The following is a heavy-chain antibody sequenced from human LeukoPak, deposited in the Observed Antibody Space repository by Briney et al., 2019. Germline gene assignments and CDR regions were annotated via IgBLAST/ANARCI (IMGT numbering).Heavy chain of an antibody. CDR1: GFTFRTYA. V-gene: IGHV3-23*01. D-gene: IGHD6-13*01. CDR3: AKRVHSASWYAAFDY. CDR2: ITGNGGST. Sequence: GGSLRLSCAASGFTFRTYAMTWVRQAPGKGLEWVSSITGNGGSTYYADSVKGRFTISRDNSKNTLYLQMNSLRAEDTAVYYCAKRVHSASWYAAFDYWGQGTLVTVSS. J-gene: IGHJ4*02.